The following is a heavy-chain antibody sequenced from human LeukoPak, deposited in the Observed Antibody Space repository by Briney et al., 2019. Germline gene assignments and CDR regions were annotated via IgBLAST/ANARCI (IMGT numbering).Heavy chain of an antibody. D-gene: IGHD3-22*01. V-gene: IGHV3-48*04. Sequence: GGSLRLSCAASGFIFSSYGVNWVRQAPGKGLDWVSYISSSSSIIYYADSVKGRFTISRDNAKNSLYLQMNSLRAEDTAVYYCARETLSYYDSSGYSPFDYWGQGTLVTVSS. J-gene: IGHJ4*02. CDR2: ISSSSSII. CDR1: GFIFSSYG. CDR3: ARETLSYYDSSGYSPFDY.